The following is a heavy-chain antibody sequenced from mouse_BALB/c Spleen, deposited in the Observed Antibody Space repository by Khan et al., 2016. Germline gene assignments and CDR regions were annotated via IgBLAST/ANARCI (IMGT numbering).Heavy chain of an antibody. CDR1: GFSLTDYG. D-gene: IGHD2-4*01. V-gene: IGHV2-6-5*01. CDR2: IWGGGST. CDR3: AKQAYYDLFAY. J-gene: IGHJ3*01. Sequence: QVQLKESGPGLVAPSQSLSITCTVSGFSLTDYGVSWIRQPPGKGLEWLGVIWGGGSTYSNSALKSRLSISKDNSKSQVFLKMNSLQADDTAMYYCAKQAYYDLFAYWGRGTLVTVAA.